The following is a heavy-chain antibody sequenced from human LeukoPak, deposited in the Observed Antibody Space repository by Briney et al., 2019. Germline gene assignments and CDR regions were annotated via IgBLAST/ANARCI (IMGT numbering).Heavy chain of an antibody. CDR1: GGTFRTFA. CDR3: ARDLYGGTSATFDY. Sequence: ASVKVSCKASGGTFRTFAISWVRQAPGQGLEWMGWINPNSGGTYYAQKFQGRVTMTSDTSISSAYMELSRLRSDDRAVYYCARDLYGGTSATFDYWGQGTLVTVSS. V-gene: IGHV1-2*02. J-gene: IGHJ4*02. CDR2: INPNSGGT. D-gene: IGHD4-23*01.